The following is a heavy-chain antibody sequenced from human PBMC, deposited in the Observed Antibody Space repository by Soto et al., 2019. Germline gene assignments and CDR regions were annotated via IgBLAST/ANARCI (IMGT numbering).Heavy chain of an antibody. J-gene: IGHJ3*02. D-gene: IGHD2-2*01. V-gene: IGHV3-21*01. CDR1: GFTFSSYS. CDR2: ISSSSSYI. CDR3: ARDQETVVVPDAFDI. Sequence: GGSLRLSCAASGFTFSSYSMNWVRQAPGKGLEWVSSISSSSSYIYYADSVKGRFTISRDNAKNSLYLQMNSLRAEDTAVYYCARDQETVVVPDAFDIWGQGTMVTVSS.